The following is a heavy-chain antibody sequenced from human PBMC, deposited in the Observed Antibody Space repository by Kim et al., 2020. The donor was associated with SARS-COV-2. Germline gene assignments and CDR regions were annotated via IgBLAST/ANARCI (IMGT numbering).Heavy chain of an antibody. CDR2: TSFSGGST. CDR1: GFTFSNYA. D-gene: IGHD4-17*01. Sequence: GGSLRLSCAVSGFTFSNYAMSWVRQAPGKGLEWVSVTSFSGGSTYYAHSVKGRFTISRDNSKNTLYLQMNSLRAEDTAVYYCAKDRLHKTVTTGANFDCWGQGTLVTVSS. V-gene: IGHV3-23*01. CDR3: AKDRLHKTVTTGANFDC. J-gene: IGHJ4*02.